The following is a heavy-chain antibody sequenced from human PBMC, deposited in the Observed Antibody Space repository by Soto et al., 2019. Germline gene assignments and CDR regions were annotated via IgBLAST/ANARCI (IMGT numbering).Heavy chain of an antibody. CDR3: ARDRDFRFDY. V-gene: IGHV4-59*01. J-gene: IGHJ4*02. CDR2: ISHSGST. Sequence: SETLSLTCTVAGDSISSYCWSWIRPPPGKGLEWIGFISHSGSTNYHPSLKSRLTISRDTSKNQFSLKLSSVTAADTAVYYCARDRDFRFDYWGQGTLVTVSS. CDR1: GDSISSYC.